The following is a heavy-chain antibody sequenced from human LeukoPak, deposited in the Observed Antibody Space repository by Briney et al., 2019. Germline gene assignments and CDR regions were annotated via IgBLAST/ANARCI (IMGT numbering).Heavy chain of an antibody. CDR3: AKGPYRGTPMVFFDY. D-gene: IGHD5-18*01. CDR2: ISWNSGSI. V-gene: IGHV3-9*01. Sequence: GGSLRLSCAASGFTFDDYAMHWVRQAPGKGLEWVSGISWNSGSIGYADSVKGRFTISRDNAKNSLYLQMNSLRAEDTALYYCAKGPYRGTPMVFFDYWGQGTLVTVSS. CDR1: GFTFDDYA. J-gene: IGHJ4*02.